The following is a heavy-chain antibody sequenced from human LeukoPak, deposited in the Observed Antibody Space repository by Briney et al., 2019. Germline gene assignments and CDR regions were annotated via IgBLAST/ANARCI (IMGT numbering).Heavy chain of an antibody. CDR3: ATAPYSSGWALFDY. CDR1: GGSISSYY. J-gene: IGHJ4*02. Sequence: SETLSLTCAASGGSISSYYWNWIRQPPGKGLKWIGYIYYSGSTNYSPSLKSRVTISVDTSKNQFSLKLSSVTAADTAVYYCATAPYSSGWALFDYWGQGTLVTVSS. V-gene: IGHV4-59*08. D-gene: IGHD6-19*01. CDR2: IYYSGST.